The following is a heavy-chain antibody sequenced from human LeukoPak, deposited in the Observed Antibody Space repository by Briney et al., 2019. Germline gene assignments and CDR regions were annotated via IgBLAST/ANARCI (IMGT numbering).Heavy chain of an antibody. V-gene: IGHV5-51*01. J-gene: IGHJ4*02. Sequence: GASLKISCKGSGYSFTSYWIGWVRPLPGKGLEWMGIIYPGDSDTRYSPSFQGQVTISADKSISTAYLQWSSLKASDTAMYYCARQGGDYVWGSYRYTEFDYWGQGTLVTVSS. CDR2: IYPGDSDT. CDR1: GYSFTSYW. CDR3: ARQGGDYVWGSYRYTEFDY. D-gene: IGHD3-16*02.